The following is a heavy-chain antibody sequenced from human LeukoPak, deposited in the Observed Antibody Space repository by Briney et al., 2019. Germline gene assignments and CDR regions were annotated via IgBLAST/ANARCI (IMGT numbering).Heavy chain of an antibody. CDR3: AGRDKGYYYGMDV. V-gene: IGHV3-66*01. CDR2: LCSSGST. CDR1: GFTVSTNY. D-gene: IGHD5-24*01. J-gene: IGHJ6*02. Sequence: TGGSLRLSCAASGFTVSTNYMSWVRQAPGKGLKWVSLLCSSGSTYYTDSVKGRFTISRDSSKNTLYLQMNSLRAEDTAVYYCAGRDKGYYYGMDVWGQGTTVTVSS.